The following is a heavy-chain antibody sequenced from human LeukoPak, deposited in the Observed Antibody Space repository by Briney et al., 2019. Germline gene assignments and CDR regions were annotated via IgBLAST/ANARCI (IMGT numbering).Heavy chain of an antibody. Sequence: GGSLRLSCAASEFTVSSNYMSWVRQAPGKGLEWVSVIYSGGSTYYADSVKGRFTISRDNSKNTLYLQMNSLRAEDTAVYYCARDGDYDSSGYPFFDYWGQGTLVTVSS. D-gene: IGHD3-22*01. V-gene: IGHV3-53*01. J-gene: IGHJ4*02. CDR2: IYSGGST. CDR1: EFTVSSNY. CDR3: ARDGDYDSSGYPFFDY.